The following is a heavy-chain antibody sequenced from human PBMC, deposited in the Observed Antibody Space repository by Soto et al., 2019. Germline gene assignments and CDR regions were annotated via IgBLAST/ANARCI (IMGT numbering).Heavy chain of an antibody. J-gene: IGHJ5*02. Sequence: SVKVSCKASGGTFSSYTISWVRQAPGQGLEWMGRIIPILGIANYAQKFQGRVTITADKSTSTAYMELSSLRSEDTAVYYCATSRLPGSYYYGSGTPHNKNWFDPWGQGTLVTVSS. CDR1: GGTFSSYT. D-gene: IGHD3-10*01. CDR2: IIPILGIA. CDR3: ATSRLPGSYYYGSGTPHNKNWFDP. V-gene: IGHV1-69*02.